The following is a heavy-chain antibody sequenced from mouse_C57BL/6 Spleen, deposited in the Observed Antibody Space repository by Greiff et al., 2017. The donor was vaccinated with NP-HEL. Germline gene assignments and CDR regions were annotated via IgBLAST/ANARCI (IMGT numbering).Heavy chain of an antibody. Sequence: EVQLQQSGPELVKPGASVKISCKASGYTFTDYYMNWVKQSHGKSLEWIGDINPNNGGTSYNQKFKGKATLTVDKSSSTAYMELRSLTSEDSAVYYCARTNYERGDYWGQGTTLTVSS. V-gene: IGHV1-26*01. D-gene: IGHD5-5*01. J-gene: IGHJ2*01. CDR1: GYTFTDYY. CDR2: INPNNGGT. CDR3: ARTNYERGDY.